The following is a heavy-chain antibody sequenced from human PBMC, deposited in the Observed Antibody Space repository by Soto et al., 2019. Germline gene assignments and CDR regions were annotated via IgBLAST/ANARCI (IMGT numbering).Heavy chain of an antibody. CDR2: ISGNGGST. J-gene: IGHJ4*02. V-gene: IGHV3-23*01. D-gene: IGHD5-12*01. CDR3: AKSGYSGRDGGPTDD. Sequence: EVQLLESGGGLVQPGGSLRLSCAASGFTFSNYAMTWVRQAPGKGLDWVSAISGNGGSTYYAGSVKGRFTISRDNSKKALLLEMSSLRAEDTAVYYCAKSGYSGRDGGPTDDWGGGTLGTV. CDR1: GFTFSNYA.